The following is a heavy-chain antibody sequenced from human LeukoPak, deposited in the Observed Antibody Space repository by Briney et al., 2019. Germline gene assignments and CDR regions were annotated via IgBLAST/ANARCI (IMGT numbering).Heavy chain of an antibody. D-gene: IGHD6-19*01. CDR3: ARGQPQRYNSDWYVNWFDP. Sequence: PSETLSLTCTVSGASISSSYWSWIRQPPGKGLEWIGYIYYSGTTKYNPSLRSRVTISIDTSKNQFSLKVSSVTAADTAVYYCARGQPQRYNSDWYVNWFDPWGQGTLVSVSS. CDR2: IYYSGTT. J-gene: IGHJ5*02. V-gene: IGHV4-59*01. CDR1: GASISSSY.